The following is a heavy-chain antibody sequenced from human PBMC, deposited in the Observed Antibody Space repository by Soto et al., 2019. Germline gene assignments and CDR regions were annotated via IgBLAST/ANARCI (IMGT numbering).Heavy chain of an antibody. CDR2: IYYESA. J-gene: IGHJ5*02. CDR1: GGSIGSYY. CDR3: NKYSGTLSAPAA. V-gene: IGHV4-59*01. Sequence: SETLSLTCTVSGGSIGSYYWNWIRQSPGKGLEWIGYIYYESANYNPSLSSRLIILADTSKNQISLSLSSVTAEDTAVYYCNKYSGTLSAPAALGPGTLVTVSS. D-gene: IGHD1-26*01.